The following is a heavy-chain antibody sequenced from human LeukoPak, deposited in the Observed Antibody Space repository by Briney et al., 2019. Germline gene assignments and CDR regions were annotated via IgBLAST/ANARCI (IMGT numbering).Heavy chain of an antibody. CDR2: INDRGHT. CDR3: ARDPTTEVNLPYYFDF. D-gene: IGHD4-23*01. CDR1: GVSFSGYH. J-gene: IGHJ4*02. Sequence: PSETLSLTCAVYGVSFSGYHWNWIRQSPEKGLEWIGEINDRGHTNYNPSLRRRVTISVDTSKKQFSLRLTSVTAADTAVYYCARDPTTEVNLPYYFDFWGQGTLVAVSS. V-gene: IGHV4-34*01.